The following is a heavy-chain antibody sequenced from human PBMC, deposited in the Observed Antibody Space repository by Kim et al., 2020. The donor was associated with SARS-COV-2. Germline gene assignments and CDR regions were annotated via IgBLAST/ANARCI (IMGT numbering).Heavy chain of an antibody. D-gene: IGHD1-26*01. CDR3: VTGGRHSGSGVVDF. V-gene: IGHV3-23*01. Sequence: GGSLRLSCAASGFTFSNFAMSWARQAPGEGPERVSTISSSGAGTYYADTVKGRFTISRDNSRNTLSLQRSSLRAEDTAGYYCVTGGRHSGSGVVDFLGQG. CDR1: GFTFSNFA. CDR2: ISSSGAGT. J-gene: IGHJ4*02.